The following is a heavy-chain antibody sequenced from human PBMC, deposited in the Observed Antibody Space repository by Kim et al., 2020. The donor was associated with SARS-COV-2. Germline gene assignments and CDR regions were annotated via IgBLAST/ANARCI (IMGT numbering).Heavy chain of an antibody. D-gene: IGHD3-10*01. V-gene: IGHV1-2*02. CDR2: T. J-gene: IGHJ4*02. Sequence: TNYAQKFQGRVPMTRDTSISTAYMELSRLRSDDTAVYYCARGVRGVIGYWGQGTLVTVSS. CDR3: ARGVRGVIGY.